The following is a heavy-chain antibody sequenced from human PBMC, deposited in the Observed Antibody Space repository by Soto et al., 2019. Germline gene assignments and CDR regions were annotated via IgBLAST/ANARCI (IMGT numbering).Heavy chain of an antibody. CDR1: GFTFSSYG. V-gene: IGHV3-33*01. J-gene: IGHJ6*02. CDR2: IWYDGSNK. D-gene: IGHD2-8*01. Sequence: QVQLVESGGGVVQPGRSLRLSCAASGFTFSSYGMHWVRQAPGKGLEWVAVIWYDGSNKYYADSVKGRFTISRDNSKNTLYLQMNSLRAEDTAVYYCARGIMLREIQYAYYYYGMDVWGQGTTVTVSS. CDR3: ARGIMLREIQYAYYYYGMDV.